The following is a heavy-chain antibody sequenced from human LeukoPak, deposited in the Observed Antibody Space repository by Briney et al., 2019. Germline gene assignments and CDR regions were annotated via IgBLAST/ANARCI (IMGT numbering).Heavy chain of an antibody. Sequence: GGSLRLSCAASGFTFSSYSMNWVRQAPGKGLEWVAVIWYDGSNKYYADSVKGRFTISRDNSKNTLYLQMNSLRAEDTAVYYCAREVDYYGSGSYLSGYYYYGMDVWGQGTTVTVSS. CDR3: AREVDYYGSGSYLSGYYYYGMDV. J-gene: IGHJ6*02. V-gene: IGHV3-33*08. D-gene: IGHD3-10*01. CDR2: IWYDGSNK. CDR1: GFTFSSYS.